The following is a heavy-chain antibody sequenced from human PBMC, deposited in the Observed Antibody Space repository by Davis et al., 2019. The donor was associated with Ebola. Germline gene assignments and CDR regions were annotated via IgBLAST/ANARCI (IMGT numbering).Heavy chain of an antibody. CDR1: GYTFTSYG. V-gene: IGHV1-18*01. J-gene: IGHJ6*02. CDR2: ISAYNGNT. CDR3: TITGTRYYYYGMDV. D-gene: IGHD1-20*01. Sequence: AASVKVSCKASGYTFTSYGISWVRQAPGQGLEWMGWISAYNGNTNYAQKLQGRATMTTDTSTSTAYMELRSLRSDDTAVYYCTITGTRYYYYGMDVWGQGTTVTVSS.